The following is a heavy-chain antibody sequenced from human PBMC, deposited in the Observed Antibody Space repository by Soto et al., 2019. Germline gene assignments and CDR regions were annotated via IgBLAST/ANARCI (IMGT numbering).Heavy chain of an antibody. Sequence: EVQLLESGGGSVQPGGSLRLSCAASGFTFSNYGMSWVRQAPGKGLEWVSAVSDNGGRTRYADSVKGRFTISRDTSQNTLYLPMLSLRADDTAIYYCAKDYWNPRYFDNWGQGTLVTVSS. D-gene: IGHD1-1*01. J-gene: IGHJ4*02. CDR3: AKDYWNPRYFDN. V-gene: IGHV3-23*01. CDR1: GFTFSNYG. CDR2: VSDNGGRT.